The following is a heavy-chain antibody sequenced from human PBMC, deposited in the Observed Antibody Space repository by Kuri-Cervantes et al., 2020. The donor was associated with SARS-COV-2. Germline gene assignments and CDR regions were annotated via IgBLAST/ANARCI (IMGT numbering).Heavy chain of an antibody. CDR3: ARGAIAAAAFDY. J-gene: IGHJ4*02. CDR2: IYYSGST. Sequence: SETLSLTCTVSGGSISSGGYYWSWIRQPPGKGLEWIGYIYYSGSTNYNPSLKSRVTISVDTSKNQFSLKLSSVTAADTAVYYCARGAIAAAAFDYWGQGTLVTVSS. CDR1: GGSISSGGYY. D-gene: IGHD6-13*01. V-gene: IGHV4-61*08.